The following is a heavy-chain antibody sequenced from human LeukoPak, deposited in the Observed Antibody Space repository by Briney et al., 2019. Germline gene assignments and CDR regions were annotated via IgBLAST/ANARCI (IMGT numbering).Heavy chain of an antibody. D-gene: IGHD3-22*01. CDR1: GGSFSGYY. J-gene: IGHJ4*02. Sequence: SETLSLTCSVYGGSFSGYYWSWIRQPPGKGLEWIGEIDHSGSTNYNPSLKSRVTISVDTSKNQFSLKLSSVTAADTAVYYCARGGGVTYYDSTGYLWYFDYWGQGTLVTVSS. CDR2: IDHSGST. V-gene: IGHV4-34*01. CDR3: ARGGGVTYYDSTGYLWYFDY.